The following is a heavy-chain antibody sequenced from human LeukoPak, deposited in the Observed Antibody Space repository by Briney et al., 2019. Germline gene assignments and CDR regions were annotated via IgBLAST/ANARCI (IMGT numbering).Heavy chain of an antibody. CDR2: IYTSGST. CDR1: GGSISSYY. J-gene: IGHJ3*02. D-gene: IGHD2-21*01. CDR3: ASAYSSQDVFDI. V-gene: IGHV4-4*07. Sequence: SETLSLTCTVSGGSISSYYGGWVRQPAGKGLGWVGRIYTSGSTNYNPSLKSRVTMSVDTSKNQFSLKLSSVTAADTAVYYCASAYSSQDVFDIWGQGTMVTVSS.